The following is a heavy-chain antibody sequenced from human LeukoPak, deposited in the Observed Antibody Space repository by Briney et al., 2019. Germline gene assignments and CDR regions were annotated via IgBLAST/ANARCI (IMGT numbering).Heavy chain of an antibody. CDR2: MYYSGST. CDR1: GGSISSSSYY. Sequence: SETLSLTCTVSGGSISSSSYYWGWIRQPPGKGLEWIGSMYYSGSTYYNPSLKSRVTISVDTSKNQFSLKLSSVTAADTAVYYCARHSQDKGVTKPLDYWGQGTLVTVSS. D-gene: IGHD1-26*01. CDR3: ARHSQDKGVTKPLDY. V-gene: IGHV4-39*01. J-gene: IGHJ4*02.